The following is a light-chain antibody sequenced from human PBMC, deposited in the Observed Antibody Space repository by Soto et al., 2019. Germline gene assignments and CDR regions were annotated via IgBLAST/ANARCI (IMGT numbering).Light chain of an antibody. CDR3: SSYTTSSTRV. CDR1: SSDVGAYDF. CDR2: EVI. V-gene: IGLV2-14*03. Sequence: QSVLTQPASVSGSHRHSSSISCTGTSSDVGAYDFVSWYQQHPDKAPKLMIYEVIYRPSGVSNRFSGSKSVNTATLTISGLQAEDEGDYYCSSYTTSSTRVFGTGTKVTVL. J-gene: IGLJ1*01.